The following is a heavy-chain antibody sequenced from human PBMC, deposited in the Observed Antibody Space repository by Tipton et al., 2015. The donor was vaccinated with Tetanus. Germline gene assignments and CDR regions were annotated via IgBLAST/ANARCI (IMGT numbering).Heavy chain of an antibody. CDR3: ARVPTNPLAVDRPTDY. J-gene: IGHJ4*02. CDR1: GYTFNTFG. Sequence: QVQLVQSGAEVKKPGASVKVSCKASGYTFNTFGISWVRQAPGQGLEWMGWISVYNGNTNYAQKVQGRVTMTTDTPTSTAYMEPRSLRSDDTAVYYCARVPTNPLAVDRPTDYWGQGTLVTVSS. D-gene: IGHD6-19*01. V-gene: IGHV1-18*01. CDR2: ISVYNGNT.